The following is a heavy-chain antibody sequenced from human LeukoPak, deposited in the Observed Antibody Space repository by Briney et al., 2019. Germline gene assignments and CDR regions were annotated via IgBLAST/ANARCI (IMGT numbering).Heavy chain of an antibody. V-gene: IGHV1-24*01. J-gene: IGHJ4*02. CDR3: ATSLYDSSGPNLDY. Sequence: ASVKVSCKVSGYTLTELSMHWVRPAPGKGLEWMGGFDPEDGETIYAQKFQGRVTMTEDTSTDTAYMELSSLRSEDTAVYYCATSLYDSSGPNLDYWGQGTLVTVSS. CDR2: FDPEDGET. D-gene: IGHD3-22*01. CDR1: GYTLTELS.